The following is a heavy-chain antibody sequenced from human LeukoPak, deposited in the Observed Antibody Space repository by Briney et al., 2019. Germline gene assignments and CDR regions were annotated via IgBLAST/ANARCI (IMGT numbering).Heavy chain of an antibody. J-gene: IGHJ4*02. CDR1: GGSISSYY. Sequence: SETLSLTCTVSGGSISSYYWSWIRQPPGKGLDLIGYIYDSGSTNYNPSLKSRVTISVDTSKNHFSLNLSSVTAADTAVYSCARGSLRVGPYGEPAFDYWGQGILVTVSS. D-gene: IGHD1-26*01. V-gene: IGHV4-59*01. CDR3: ARGSLRVGPYGEPAFDY. CDR2: IYDSGST.